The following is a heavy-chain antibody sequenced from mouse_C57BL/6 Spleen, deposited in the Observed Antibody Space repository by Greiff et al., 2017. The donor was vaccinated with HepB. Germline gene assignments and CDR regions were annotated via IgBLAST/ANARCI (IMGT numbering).Heavy chain of an antibody. CDR2: INPSNGGT. CDR1: GYTFTSYW. V-gene: IGHV1-53*01. Sequence: QVQLQQPGTELVKPGASVKLSCKASGYTFTSYWMHWVKQRPGQGLEWIGNINPSNGGTNYNEKFKSKATLTVDKSSSTAYMQLSSLTSEDSAVYYCARSRDDGYYSYYAMDYWGQGTSVTVSS. J-gene: IGHJ4*01. D-gene: IGHD2-3*01. CDR3: ARSRDDGYYSYYAMDY.